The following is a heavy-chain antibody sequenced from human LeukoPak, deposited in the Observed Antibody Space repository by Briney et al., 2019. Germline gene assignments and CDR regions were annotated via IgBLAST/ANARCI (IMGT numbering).Heavy chain of an antibody. Sequence: GGSLRLSRAASGFTVSTNCMTWVRQAPGKGLEWVSTIYSGGTTYYADSVMGRFTISRHNSRNTLYLQMNSLRAEDTAVYYCARVDTVMAYYFDLWGQGTLVTVCS. J-gene: IGHJ4*02. CDR3: ARVDTVMAYYFDL. CDR2: IYSGGTT. D-gene: IGHD5-18*01. V-gene: IGHV3-53*04. CDR1: GFTVSTNC.